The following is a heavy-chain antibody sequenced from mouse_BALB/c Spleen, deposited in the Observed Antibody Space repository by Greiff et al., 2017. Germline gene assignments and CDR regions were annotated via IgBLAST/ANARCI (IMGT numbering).Heavy chain of an antibody. V-gene: IGHV3-2*02. CDR1: GYSITSDYA. CDR3: ARSSGGVPRPFAY. D-gene: IGHD2-14*01. CDR2: ISYSGST. Sequence: EVKLMESGPGLVKPSQSLSLTCTVTGYSITSDYAWNWIRQFPGNKLEWMGYISYSGSTSYNPSLKSRISITRDTSKNQFFLQLNSVTTEDTATYYCARSSGGVPRPFAYWGQGTLVTVSA. J-gene: IGHJ3*01.